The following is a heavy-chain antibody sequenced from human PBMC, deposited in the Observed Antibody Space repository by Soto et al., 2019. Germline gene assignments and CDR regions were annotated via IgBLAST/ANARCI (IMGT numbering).Heavy chain of an antibody. Sequence: RKISCKGSGYSFTSYWIGWVRQMPGKGLEWMGIIYPGDSDTRYSPSFQGQVTISADKSISTAYLQWSSLKASDTAMYYCARQKSVEVAGTWYYYYGMDVWGQGNTVTVSS. D-gene: IGHD6-19*01. CDR2: IYPGDSDT. V-gene: IGHV5-51*01. CDR1: GYSFTSYW. CDR3: ARQKSVEVAGTWYYYYGMDV. J-gene: IGHJ6*02.